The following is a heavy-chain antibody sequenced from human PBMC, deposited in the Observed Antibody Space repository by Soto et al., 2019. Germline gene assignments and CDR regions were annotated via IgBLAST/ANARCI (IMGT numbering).Heavy chain of an antibody. CDR1: GFTFSSYG. J-gene: IGHJ4*02. CDR3: AKDRSEMYYYGSGSLLDY. V-gene: IGHV3-30*18. Sequence: QVQLVESGGGVVQPGRSLRLSCAASGFTFSSYGMHWVRQAPGKGLEWVAVISYDGSNKYYADSVKGRFTISRDNSXXTXXLQMNSLRAEDTAVYYCAKDRSEMYYYGSGSLLDYWGQGTLVTVSS. D-gene: IGHD3-10*01. CDR2: ISYDGSNK.